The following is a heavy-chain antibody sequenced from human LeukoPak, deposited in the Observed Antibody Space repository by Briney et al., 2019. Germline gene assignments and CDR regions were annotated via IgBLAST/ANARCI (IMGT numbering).Heavy chain of an antibody. J-gene: IGHJ5*02. Sequence: SGGSLRLSCAASGFTFSSYEMNWVRQAPGEGLEWISCISSSGSPIYYADSVKGRFTISRDNAKNSLYLQMNSLRAEDTAVYYCARASSDYGDYDWFDPWGQGTLVTVSS. CDR2: ISSSGSPI. V-gene: IGHV3-48*03. CDR3: ARASSDYGDYDWFDP. CDR1: GFTFSSYE. D-gene: IGHD4-17*01.